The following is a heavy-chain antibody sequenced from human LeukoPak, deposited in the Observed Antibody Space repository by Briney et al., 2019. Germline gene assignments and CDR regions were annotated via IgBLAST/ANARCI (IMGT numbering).Heavy chain of an antibody. D-gene: IGHD1-26*01. V-gene: IGHV1-8*01. CDR3: ARVWGAIDY. Sequence: GASVKVSCKTSGYTFTNYDINWVRQATGQGLEWMGWMDPKSGNTGSAQRFQGRVTMTRDTSISTAYMELSSLRSEDTAVYYCARVWGAIDYGGQGTLVTVSS. CDR1: GYTFTNYD. CDR2: MDPKSGNT. J-gene: IGHJ4*02.